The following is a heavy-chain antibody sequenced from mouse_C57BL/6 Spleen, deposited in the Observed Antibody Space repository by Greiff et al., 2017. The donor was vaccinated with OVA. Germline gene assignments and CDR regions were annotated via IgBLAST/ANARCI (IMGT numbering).Heavy chain of an antibody. CDR1: GYTFTSYW. D-gene: IGHD1-1*01. V-gene: IGHV1-64*01. CDR2: IHPNSGST. J-gene: IGHJ2*01. Sequence: QVQLQQPGAELVKPGASVKLSCKASGYTFTSYWMHWVKQRPGQGLEWIGMIHPNSGSTNYNEKFKSKATLTVDKSSSTAYMQLSSLTSEDSAVYYCVTRGSTLYYFDYWGQGTTLTVSS. CDR3: VTRGSTLYYFDY.